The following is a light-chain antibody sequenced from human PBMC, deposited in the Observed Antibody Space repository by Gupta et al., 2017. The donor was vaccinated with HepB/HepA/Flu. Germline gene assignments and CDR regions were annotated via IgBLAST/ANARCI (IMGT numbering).Light chain of an antibody. CDR2: AAS. J-gene: IGKJ3*01. V-gene: IGKV1-12*01. Sequence: DIHMTQSPSSVSASVGDRVAITCRASQTIRNWLAWYQQKPGKAPKLLIYAASSLQSGVPSRFSGSGSGTYFTLTINSLQPEDFATYYCQQCNSFPRTFGPGTXVDIK. CDR1: QTIRNW. CDR3: QQCNSFPRT.